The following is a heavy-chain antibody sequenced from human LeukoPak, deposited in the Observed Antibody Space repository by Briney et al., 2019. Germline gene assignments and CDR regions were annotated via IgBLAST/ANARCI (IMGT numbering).Heavy chain of an antibody. CDR2: ISGSGGST. Sequence: GGSLRLSCAASGFTFSSYAMSWVRQAPGKGLEWVSAISGSGGSTYYADSVKGRFTISGDNSKNTLYLQMNSLRADDTAVYYCAKIAAAGTVGSGVDYRGQGTLVTVSS. V-gene: IGHV3-23*01. CDR3: AKIAAAGTVGSGVDY. D-gene: IGHD6-13*01. CDR1: GFTFSSYA. J-gene: IGHJ4*02.